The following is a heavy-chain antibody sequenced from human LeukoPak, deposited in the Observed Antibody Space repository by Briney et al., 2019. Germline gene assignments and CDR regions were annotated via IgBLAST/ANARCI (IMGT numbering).Heavy chain of an antibody. CDR1: GGTFSSYA. CDR2: IIPILGIA. J-gene: IGHJ4*02. V-gene: IGHV1-69*04. Sequence: SVKVSCKASGGTFSSYAISRVRQAPGQGLEWMGRIIPILGIANYAQKFQGRVTITADKSTSTAYMELSSLRSEDTAVYYCASGAHYYGSGSYFDYWGQGTLVTVSS. CDR3: ASGAHYYGSGSYFDY. D-gene: IGHD3-10*01.